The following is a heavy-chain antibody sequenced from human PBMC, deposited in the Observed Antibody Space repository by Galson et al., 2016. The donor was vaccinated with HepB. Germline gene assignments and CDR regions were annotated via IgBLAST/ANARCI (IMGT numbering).Heavy chain of an antibody. D-gene: IGHD3-9*01. J-gene: IGHJ4*02. Sequence: ETLSLTCAVSGDSIDGSTYYWGWIRQSPGKGLEWITSIYYSGRINYNPSLKSRVGISVDLSRNHFSLTLTSVTAADTALYFFARHPGGILTGPFDHWGQGILVTVSS. CDR3: ARHPGGILTGPFDH. CDR1: GDSIDGSTYY. CDR2: IYYSGRI. V-gene: IGHV4-39*01.